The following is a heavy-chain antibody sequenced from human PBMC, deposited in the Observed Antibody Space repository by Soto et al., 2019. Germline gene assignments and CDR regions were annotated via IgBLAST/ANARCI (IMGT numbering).Heavy chain of an antibody. CDR3: AKDSGSYYYAFDI. D-gene: IGHD1-26*01. V-gene: IGHV3-30*18. CDR1: GFTFSSYG. CDR2: ISYDGSNK. Sequence: ESGGGVVQPGRSLRLSCAASGFTFSSYGMHWVRQAPGKGLEWVAVISYDGSNKYYADSVKGRFTISRDNSKNTLYLQMNSLRAEDTAVYYCAKDSGSYYYAFDIWGQGTMVTVSS. J-gene: IGHJ3*02.